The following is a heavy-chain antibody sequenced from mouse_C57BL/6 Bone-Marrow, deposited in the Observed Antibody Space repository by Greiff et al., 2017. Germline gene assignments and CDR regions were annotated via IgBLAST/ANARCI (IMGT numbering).Heavy chain of an antibody. V-gene: IGHV1-81*01. CDR2: IYPRSGNT. D-gene: IGHD1-1*01. CDR3: ARRRYYGAAWFAY. Sequence: QVQLQQSGAELARPGASVKLSCKASGYTFTSYGISWVKQSTGQGLEWIGEIYPRSGNTYYNEKFKGKATLTADKSSSTAYMELRSLTSEDSAVYFCARRRYYGAAWFAYWGQGTLVTVSA. CDR1: GYTFTSYG. J-gene: IGHJ3*01.